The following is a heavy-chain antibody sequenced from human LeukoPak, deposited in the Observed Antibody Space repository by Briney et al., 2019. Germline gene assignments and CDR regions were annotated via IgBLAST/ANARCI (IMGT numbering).Heavy chain of an antibody. CDR3: ARHPSPWLRLDFDY. Sequence: SETLSLTCTVSGGSISSSSYYWGWIRQPPGKGLEGIGSIYYSGSTYYNPSLKSRVTISVDTSKNQFSLKLSSVTAADTAVYYCARHPSPWLRLDFDYWGQGTLVTVSS. CDR2: IYYSGST. CDR1: GGSISSSSYY. V-gene: IGHV4-39*01. D-gene: IGHD3-16*01. J-gene: IGHJ4*02.